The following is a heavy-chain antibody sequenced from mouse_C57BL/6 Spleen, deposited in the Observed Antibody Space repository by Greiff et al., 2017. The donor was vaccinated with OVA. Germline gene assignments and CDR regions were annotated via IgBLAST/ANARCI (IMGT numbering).Heavy chain of an antibody. CDR1: GYAFSSSW. Sequence: VQLQQSGPELVKPGASVKISCKASGYAFSSSWMNWVKQRPGKGLEWIGRIYPGDGYTNYNGKFKGKATLTADKSSSTAYMQLSSLTSEDSAVYFCAREDWRAMDYWGQGTSGTVSS. CDR2: IYPGDGYT. D-gene: IGHD4-1*01. CDR3: AREDWRAMDY. V-gene: IGHV1-82*01. J-gene: IGHJ4*01.